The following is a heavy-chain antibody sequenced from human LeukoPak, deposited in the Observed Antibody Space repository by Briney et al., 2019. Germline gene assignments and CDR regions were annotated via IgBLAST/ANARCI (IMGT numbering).Heavy chain of an antibody. CDR2: IYYSGST. J-gene: IGHJ4*02. V-gene: IGHV4-59*01. Sequence: SETLSLTCTVSGGSISSYYWSWIRQPPGKGLEWIGYIYYSGSTNYNPSLKSRVTISVDTSKNQFSLKLSSVTAADTAVYYCARIPVVVPAAKRYYFDYRGQGTLVTVSS. CDR3: ARIPVVVPAAKRYYFDY. D-gene: IGHD2-2*01. CDR1: GGSISSYY.